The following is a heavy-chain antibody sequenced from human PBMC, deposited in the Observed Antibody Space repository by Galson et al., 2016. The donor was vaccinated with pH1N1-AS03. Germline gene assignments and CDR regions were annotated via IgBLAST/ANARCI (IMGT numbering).Heavy chain of an antibody. CDR1: GGSFSRYG. CDR3: ARNIVGTSQDAYGMDV. J-gene: IGHJ6*02. Sequence: SVKVSCKASGGSFSRYGISWVRQAPGQGLEWMGRIIPMYDIVNKAQKFQGRVTITADKSTSTVYMELSSLRSDDTALYYCARNIVGTSQDAYGMDVWGQGTTVTVSS. CDR2: IIPMYDIV. D-gene: IGHD1-26*01. V-gene: IGHV1-69*04.